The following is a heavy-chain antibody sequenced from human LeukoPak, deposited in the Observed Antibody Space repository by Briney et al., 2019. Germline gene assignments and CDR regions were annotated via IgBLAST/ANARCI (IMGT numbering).Heavy chain of an antibody. V-gene: IGHV4-59*08. CDR2: IYYSGST. D-gene: IGHD3-3*01. CDR1: GGSISGYY. J-gene: IGHJ5*02. Sequence: SETLSLTCTASGGSISGYYWSWVRQPPGKGLEWIGYIYYSGSTNYNPSLKSRVTILVDTSKNQFSLKLTSVTAADTAVYYCARHVGGGGVLRFDPWGQGTLVTVSS. CDR3: ARHVGGGGVLRFDP.